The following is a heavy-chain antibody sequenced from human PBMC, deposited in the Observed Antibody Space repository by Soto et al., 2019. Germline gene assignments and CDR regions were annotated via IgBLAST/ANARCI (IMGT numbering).Heavy chain of an antibody. CDR3: AKLRYFDWSAYNWFEY. J-gene: IGHJ5*01. D-gene: IGHD3-9*01. V-gene: IGHV3-23*01. CDR1: GFTFSSYA. CDR2: ISGSGATT. Sequence: EVQVLESGGGLVQPGGSLRLSCAASGFTFSSYAMTWVRQAPGKGLEWVSGISGSGATTSYADSVKGRFTVSRDNSKSTLYLQMNMLRVEDTAVYHCAKLRYFDWSAYNWFEYWGQGTPVTVSS.